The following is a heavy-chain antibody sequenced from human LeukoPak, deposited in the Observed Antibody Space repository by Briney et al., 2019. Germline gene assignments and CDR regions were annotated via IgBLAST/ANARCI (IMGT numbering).Heavy chain of an antibody. V-gene: IGHV4-34*01. CDR2: INHSGST. J-gene: IGHJ4*02. CDR3: ARARWVVYSSGWFSPPFDY. CDR1: GGSFSGYY. D-gene: IGHD6-19*01. Sequence: SETPSLTCAVYGGSFSGYYWSWIRQPPGKGLEWIGEINHSGSTNYNPSLKSRVTISVDTSKNQFSLKLSSVTAADTAVYYCARARWVVYSSGWFSPPFDYWGQGTLVTVSS.